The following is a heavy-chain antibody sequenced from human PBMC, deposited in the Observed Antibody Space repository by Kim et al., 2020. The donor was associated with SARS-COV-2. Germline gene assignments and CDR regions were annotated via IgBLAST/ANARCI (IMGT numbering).Heavy chain of an antibody. CDR1: EFTFRNYA. Sequence: GGSLRLSCEASEFTFRNYAMSWVRQAPGKGLEWVTTISDSGTNTYYADSVKGRFIISRDNSKNTVFLQMNNLRTEDTAIYYCAKSQGSGSRTFDYWGQGTLVTVSS. J-gene: IGHJ4*02. CDR3: AKSQGSGSRTFDY. CDR2: ISDSGTNT. V-gene: IGHV3-23*01. D-gene: IGHD5-12*01.